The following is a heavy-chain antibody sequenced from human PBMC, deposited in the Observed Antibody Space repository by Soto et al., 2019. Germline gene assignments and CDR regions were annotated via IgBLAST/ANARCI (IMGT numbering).Heavy chain of an antibody. D-gene: IGHD3-10*01. J-gene: IGHJ5*02. CDR3: AKVEISYYGSEAPCPWFDP. V-gene: IGHV3-23*01. CDR2: ISGSGGST. Sequence: GGSLRLSCAASGFTFSSYAMSWVRQAPGKGLEWVSAISGSGGSTDYPDSLKGRFTISRDISQNTLYLQMNSLRAEDTAVYYCAKVEISYYGSEAPCPWFDPWGQGTLVTVSS. CDR1: GFTFSSYA.